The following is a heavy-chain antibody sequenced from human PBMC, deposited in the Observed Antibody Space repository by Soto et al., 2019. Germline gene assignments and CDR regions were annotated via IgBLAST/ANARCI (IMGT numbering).Heavy chain of an antibody. CDR1: GFTFSSYA. CDR3: AKTGKYYDSSGYLDY. CDR2: ISGSGGST. D-gene: IGHD3-22*01. Sequence: EVQLLESGGGLVQPGGSLRLSCAASGFTFSSYAMSWVRQAPGKGLEWVSAISGSGGSTYYADSVKGRFTISRDNSXXTLYLQMNSLRAEDTAVYYCAKTGKYYDSSGYLDYWGQGTLVTVSS. V-gene: IGHV3-23*01. J-gene: IGHJ4*02.